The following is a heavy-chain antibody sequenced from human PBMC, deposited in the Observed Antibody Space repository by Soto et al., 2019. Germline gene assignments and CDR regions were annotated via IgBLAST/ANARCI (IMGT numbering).Heavy chain of an antibody. V-gene: IGHV3-48*03. Sequence: GGSLRLSCAASGFTFSSYEMNWVRQAPGKGLEWVSYISSSGSSIYYADSMRGRFTISRDSAKNSLYLQMNSLRAEDTALYYCAKDVSGSYWDYYYYGMDVWGQGTTVTVSS. CDR2: ISSSGSSI. CDR1: GFTFSSYE. CDR3: AKDVSGSYWDYYYYGMDV. J-gene: IGHJ6*02. D-gene: IGHD1-26*01.